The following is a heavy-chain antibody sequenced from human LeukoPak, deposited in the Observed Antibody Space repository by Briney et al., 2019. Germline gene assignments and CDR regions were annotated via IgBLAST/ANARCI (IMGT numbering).Heavy chain of an antibody. CDR3: ASKPVQKGFDY. CDR2: ITTSSTYI. J-gene: IGHJ4*02. V-gene: IGHV3-21*01. D-gene: IGHD1-1*01. Sequence: GESLRLSCAASGFSFSTYNMNWVRQAPGKGLEWVSSITTSSTYIYYADSVKGRFTISRDNAKNSLYLQMNSLRVEDTAVYYCASKPVQKGFDYWGLGTLVTVSS. CDR1: GFSFSTYN.